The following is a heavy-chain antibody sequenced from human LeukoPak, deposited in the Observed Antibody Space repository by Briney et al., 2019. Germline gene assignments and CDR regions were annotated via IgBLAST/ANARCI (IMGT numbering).Heavy chain of an antibody. CDR2: IIPMSGIP. Sequence: ASVKVSCKASGGTFSSYAISWVRQAPGQGLEWMGRIIPMSGIPSYAQKFQGRVTITADRSTSTAYVELSSLRSDDTAVYYCAQPFSGGSGSFYGLDVWGQGTTVTVSS. V-gene: IGHV1-69*04. D-gene: IGHD3-10*01. J-gene: IGHJ6*02. CDR3: AQPFSGGSGSFYGLDV. CDR1: GGTFSSYA.